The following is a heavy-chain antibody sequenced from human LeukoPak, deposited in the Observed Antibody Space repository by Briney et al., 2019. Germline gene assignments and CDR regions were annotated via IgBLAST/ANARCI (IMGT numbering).Heavy chain of an antibody. CDR2: ISGSGGST. V-gene: IGHV3-23*01. CDR1: GFTFSSYA. D-gene: IGHD6-13*01. CDR3: AKLAPISYSSSWYESGYYYYYMDV. Sequence: GGSLRLSCAASGFTFSSYAMSWVRQAPGKGLEWASAISGSGGSTYYADSVKGRFTISRDNSKNTLYLQMNSLRAEDTAVYYCAKLAPISYSSSWYESGYYYYYMDVWGKGTTVTVSS. J-gene: IGHJ6*03.